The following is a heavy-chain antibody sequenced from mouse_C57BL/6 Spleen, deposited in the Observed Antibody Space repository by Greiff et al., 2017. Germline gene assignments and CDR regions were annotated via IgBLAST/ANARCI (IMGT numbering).Heavy chain of an antibody. V-gene: IGHV1-69*01. Sequence: VQLKQPGAELVMPGASVKLSCKASGYTFTSYWMHWVKQRPGQGLEWIGEIDPSDSYTNYNQKFKGKSTLTVDKSSSTAYMQLSSLTSEDSAVYYCAVTTVVEGGSWFAYWGQGTLVTVSA. CDR3: AVTTVVEGGSWFAY. J-gene: IGHJ3*01. CDR1: GYTFTSYW. CDR2: IDPSDSYT. D-gene: IGHD1-1*01.